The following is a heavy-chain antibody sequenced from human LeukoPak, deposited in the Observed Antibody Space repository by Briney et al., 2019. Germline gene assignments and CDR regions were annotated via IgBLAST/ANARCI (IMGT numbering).Heavy chain of an antibody. CDR3: ARMRQTGYYYDISGPNDALDI. CDR1: GHTLTEFS. V-gene: IGHV1-24*01. D-gene: IGHD3-22*01. Sequence: ASVKVSFKVSGHTLTEFSIHWVRQAPGKGLEGMGGFDPEDDETIYAQKLQGRVIMTEDTSTDTAYMELSSLRSEVTAVYYCARMRQTGYYYDISGPNDALDIWGQGTMVTVSS. CDR2: FDPEDDET. J-gene: IGHJ3*02.